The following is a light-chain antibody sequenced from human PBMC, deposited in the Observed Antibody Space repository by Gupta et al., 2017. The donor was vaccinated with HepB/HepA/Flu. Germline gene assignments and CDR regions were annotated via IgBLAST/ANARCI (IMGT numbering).Light chain of an antibody. CDR3: QHHYHYSRT. Sequence: DIHMTQAPSTLSASVGDRVTIPCRASQRVNYWLAWFQKKPATAPKVLLSKASSFETAVPSRFSGSGAATAFTLTIISLQPPDFATNYCQHHYHYSRTFGQGTKLEIK. CDR1: QRVNYW. J-gene: IGKJ1*01. CDR2: KAS. V-gene: IGKV1-5*03.